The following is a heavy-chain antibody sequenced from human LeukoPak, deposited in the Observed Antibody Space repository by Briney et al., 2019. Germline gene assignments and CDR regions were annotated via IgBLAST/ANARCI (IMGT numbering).Heavy chain of an antibody. CDR3: AKDYIEDTYWAPIDY. CDR2: ISSAAVTT. J-gene: IGHJ4*02. CDR1: EFDTTYE. Sequence: GGSLRLSCETPEFDTTYEMNWVRQAPGKGLEWVSYISSAAVTTYYADSVKGRFTISRDNSKNTLYLQMNSLRAEDTAVYYCAKDYIEDTYWAPIDYWGQGTLVTVSS. D-gene: IGHD5-12*01. V-gene: IGHV3-NL1*01.